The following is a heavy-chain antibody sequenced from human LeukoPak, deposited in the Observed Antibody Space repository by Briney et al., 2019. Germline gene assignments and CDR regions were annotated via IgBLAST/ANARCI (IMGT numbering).Heavy chain of an antibody. CDR2: IRSKAYGGTT. V-gene: IGHV3-49*03. CDR3: TRDAPVIGYCSSTSCFFDY. D-gene: IGHD2-2*01. Sequence: GGSLRLSCTASGFTFGDYAMSWFRQAPGKGLEWVGFIRSKAYGGTTEYAASVKGRFTISRDDSKSIAYLQMNSLKTEDTAVYYCTRDAPVIGYCSSTSCFFDYWGQGTLVTVSS. J-gene: IGHJ4*02. CDR1: GFTFGDYA.